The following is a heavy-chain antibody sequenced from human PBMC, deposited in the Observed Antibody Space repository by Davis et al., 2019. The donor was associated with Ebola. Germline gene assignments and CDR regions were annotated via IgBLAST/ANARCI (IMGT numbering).Heavy chain of an antibody. CDR1: GFTFSDYY. J-gene: IGHJ6*02. V-gene: IGHV3-11*06. D-gene: IGHD3-10*01. Sequence: GESLKISCAASGFTFSDYYMSWIRQAPGKGLEWVSYISSSSSYTNYADSVKCRFTISRDNAKNSLYLQMNSLRAEDTAVYYCARYWRFRPYGSGPYYYYGMDVWGQGTTVTVSS. CDR3: ARYWRFRPYGSGPYYYYGMDV. CDR2: ISSSSSYT.